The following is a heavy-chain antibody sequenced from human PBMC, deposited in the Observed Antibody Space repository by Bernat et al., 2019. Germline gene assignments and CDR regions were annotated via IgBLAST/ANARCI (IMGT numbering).Heavy chain of an antibody. CDR1: GFTFSSYS. V-gene: IGHV3-21*01. D-gene: IGHD2-15*01. Sequence: EVQLVESGGGLVKPGGSLRLSCAASGFTFSSYSMNWVRQAPGKGLERVSSISSSSSYIYYADSVKGRFTISRDNAKNSPYLQMNSLRAEDTDVYYCARPNLGYCSGGSCDRTYYYGMDVWGQGTTVTVSS. J-gene: IGHJ6*02. CDR3: ARPNLGYCSGGSCDRTYYYGMDV. CDR2: ISSSSSYI.